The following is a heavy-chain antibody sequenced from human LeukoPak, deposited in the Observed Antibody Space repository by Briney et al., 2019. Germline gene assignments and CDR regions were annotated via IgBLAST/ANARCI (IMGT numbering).Heavy chain of an antibody. CDR1: GYTFINYY. CDR2: INPSGGTT. D-gene: IGHD3-22*01. V-gene: IGHV1-46*01. J-gene: IGHJ4*02. Sequence: ASVKVSCKASGYTFINYYLHWVRQAPGQGLEWVGIINPSGGTTSFAQKFQGRLTMTRDTSTSTVYMELSSLRSEDTAVYYCARGPITTRSHFDYWGQGTLVTVSS. CDR3: ARGPITTRSHFDY.